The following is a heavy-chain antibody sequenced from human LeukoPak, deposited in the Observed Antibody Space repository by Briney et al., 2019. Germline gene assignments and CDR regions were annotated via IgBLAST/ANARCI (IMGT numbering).Heavy chain of an antibody. J-gene: IGHJ3*02. CDR2: ISGSGSAT. Sequence: GGSLRLSCAASGFTFSSYAMSWVPQAPGKGLEWVSAISGSGSATYYADSVKGRFTISRDNSKNTLYLQMNSLRAEDTAVYYCAKDQYGEAFDIWGPGTMVTVSS. CDR1: GFTFSSYA. CDR3: AKDQYGEAFDI. V-gene: IGHV3-23*01. D-gene: IGHD4-17*01.